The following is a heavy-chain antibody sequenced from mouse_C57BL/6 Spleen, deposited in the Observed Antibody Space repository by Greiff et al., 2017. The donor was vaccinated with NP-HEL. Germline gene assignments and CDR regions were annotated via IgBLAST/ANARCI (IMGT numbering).Heavy chain of an antibody. CDR1: GYTFTDYE. J-gene: IGHJ2*01. Sequence: VQLQESGAELVRPGASVTLSCKASGYTFTDYEMHWVRQTPVHGLEWIGAIDPGTGGTAYTQNFKGKATLTADKSSSTAYMELRSLTAEDYAVYYCAREAVYWGQGTTLTVSS. V-gene: IGHV1-15*01. CDR2: IDPGTGGT. D-gene: IGHD3-3*01. CDR3: AREAVY.